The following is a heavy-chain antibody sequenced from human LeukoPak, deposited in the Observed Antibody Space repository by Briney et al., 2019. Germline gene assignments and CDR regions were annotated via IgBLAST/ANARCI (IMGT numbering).Heavy chain of an antibody. J-gene: IGHJ4*02. CDR1: GFTFSNHW. D-gene: IGHD4-23*01. CDR2: INVDGSIT. CDR3: ARDGDGGLGSDY. V-gene: IGHV3-74*01. Sequence: GGPLRLSCAASGFTFSNHWMQWVRHAPGKGLVWVSRINVDGSITTSADSVKGRFTISRDNAKNSLYLQMNSLRVEDTAVYYCARDGDGGLGSDYWGQGTLVTV.